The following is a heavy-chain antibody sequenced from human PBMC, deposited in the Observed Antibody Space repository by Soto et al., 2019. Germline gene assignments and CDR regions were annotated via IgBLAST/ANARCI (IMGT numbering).Heavy chain of an antibody. D-gene: IGHD4-17*01. Sequence: SETLSLTCTVSAGSISSYYWSWIRPPPEKGLEWIGYIYYSAITNYHPSLKSRVTISVDPSKNQFSLKLRSVTSSVPAVYSRGRVWWADYGGIFVPVGPGTLDTVFS. CDR1: AGSISSYY. CDR2: IYYSAIT. J-gene: IGHJ5*02. CDR3: GRVWWADYGGIFVP. V-gene: IGHV4-59*12.